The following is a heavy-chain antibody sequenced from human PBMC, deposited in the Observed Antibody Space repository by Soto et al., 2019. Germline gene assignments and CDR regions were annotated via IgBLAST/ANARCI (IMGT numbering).Heavy chain of an antibody. CDR1: GYTFTSYG. V-gene: IGHV1-18*01. J-gene: IGHJ6*02. Sequence: QVQLVQSGAEVKKPGASVQVSCKASGYTFTSYGISWVRQAPGQGLEWMGWISAYNGNTNYAQKLQGRVTMTTDTSTSTAYMELRSLRSDDTAVYYCARDRPQLPTHYYGMDVWGQGTTVTVSS. CDR2: ISAYNGNT. D-gene: IGHD2-2*01. CDR3: ARDRPQLPTHYYGMDV.